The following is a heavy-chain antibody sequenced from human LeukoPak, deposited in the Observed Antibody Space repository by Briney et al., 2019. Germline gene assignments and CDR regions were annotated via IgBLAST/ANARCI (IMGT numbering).Heavy chain of an antibody. J-gene: IGHJ3*02. CDR1: GFTFSSYS. D-gene: IGHD3/OR15-3a*01. CDR3: ARVGTGNDAFDI. Sequence: GGSLRLSCAASGFTFSSYSMNWVRQAPGKGLEWVSSISSSSSYIYYADSVKGRFTISRGNAKNSLYLQMNSLRAEDTAVYYCARVGTGNDAFDIWGQGTMLTVSS. V-gene: IGHV3-21*01. CDR2: ISSSSSYI.